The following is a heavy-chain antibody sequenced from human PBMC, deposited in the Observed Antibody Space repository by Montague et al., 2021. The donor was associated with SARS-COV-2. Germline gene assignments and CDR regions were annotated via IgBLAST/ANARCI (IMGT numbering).Heavy chain of an antibody. V-gene: IGHV3-30*04. CDR1: GFTFSSFA. J-gene: IGHJ4*02. CDR2: ISYDGNDK. CDR3: AREVSIMARGRRRFDY. Sequence: SLRLSCAASGFTFSSFAMHWVRQAPGKGLEWVALISYDGNDKYYADSVKGRFTISRDNSKNTLYLQMNSLGAEDTAVYYRAREVSIMARGRRRFDYWGQGTSVTVSS. D-gene: IGHD3-10*01.